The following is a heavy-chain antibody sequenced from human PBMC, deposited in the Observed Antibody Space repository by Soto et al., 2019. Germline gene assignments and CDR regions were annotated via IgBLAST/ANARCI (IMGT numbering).Heavy chain of an antibody. CDR3: ARPSMVRGVITRIDY. J-gene: IGHJ4*02. CDR2: IYPGDSDT. CDR1: GYSFTSYW. D-gene: IGHD3-10*01. V-gene: IGHV5-51*01. Sequence: GESLKISCKGSGYSFTSYWIGWVRQMPGKGLEWMGIIYPGDSDTRYSPSFQGQVTISADKSISTAYLQWSSLKASDTAMYYCARPSMVRGVITRIDYWGQGTLVTVSS.